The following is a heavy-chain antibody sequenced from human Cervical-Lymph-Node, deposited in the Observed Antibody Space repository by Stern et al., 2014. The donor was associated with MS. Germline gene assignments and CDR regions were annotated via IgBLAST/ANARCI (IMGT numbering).Heavy chain of an antibody. D-gene: IGHD5-24*01. CDR1: GFTFTSFF. CDR3: AGGTGWLQPH. J-gene: IGHJ4*02. CDR2: IDQVGNGA. Sequence: EVQLVESGGDLVQPGGSLRLSCAASGFTFTSFFMSGVRQAPGMGLELLANIDQVGNGANYADAGKGRFPISRYNAKNSLYLQMNSLRVDDTAVYYCAGGTGWLQPHWGQGALVTVSS. V-gene: IGHV3-7*01.